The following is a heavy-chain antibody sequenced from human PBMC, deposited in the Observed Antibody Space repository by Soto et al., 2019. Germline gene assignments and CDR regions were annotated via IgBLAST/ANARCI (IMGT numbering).Heavy chain of an antibody. CDR1: GGSISSGGYY. CDR3: ARWQDYTDSPGYYVDY. J-gene: IGHJ4*02. Sequence: ASETLSLTCTVSGGSISSGGYYWSWIRQHPGKGLERIGYIYYSGSTYYNPSLKSRVTISVDTSKNQFSLKLSSVTAADTASYYCARWQDYTDSPGYYVDYWGQGTLVTVSS. V-gene: IGHV4-31*03. D-gene: IGHD3-22*01. CDR2: IYYSGST.